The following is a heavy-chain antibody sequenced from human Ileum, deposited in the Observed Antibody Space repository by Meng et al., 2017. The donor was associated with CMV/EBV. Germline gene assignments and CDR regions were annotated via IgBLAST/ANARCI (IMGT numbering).Heavy chain of an antibody. CDR2: ISSSSSTI. CDR1: GFTFSNFE. V-gene: IGHV3-48*03. J-gene: IGHJ4*02. D-gene: IGHD1-26*01. Sequence: GGSLRLSCTASGFTFSNFEMNWVRQAPGKGLEWVSYISSSSSTIYYVDSVRGRFTISRDNAKNSLYLQMNSLRAEDTAVYYCARDGNQGDYWGQGTLVTVSS. CDR3: ARDGNQGDY.